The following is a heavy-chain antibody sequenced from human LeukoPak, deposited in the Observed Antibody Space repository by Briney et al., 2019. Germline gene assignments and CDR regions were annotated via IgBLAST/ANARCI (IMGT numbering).Heavy chain of an antibody. V-gene: IGHV1-8*01. CDR2: MNPNSGNT. D-gene: IGHD4-17*01. Sequence: ASVKVSCKASGYTFTSYDINWVRQAPGQGLEWMGWMNPNSGNTNYAQKFQGRVTMTRNTSISTAYMELSSLRSEDTAVYYCARGTTVTTIGFPYWGQGTLVTVSS. CDR1: GYTFTSYD. J-gene: IGHJ4*02. CDR3: ARGTTVTTIGFPY.